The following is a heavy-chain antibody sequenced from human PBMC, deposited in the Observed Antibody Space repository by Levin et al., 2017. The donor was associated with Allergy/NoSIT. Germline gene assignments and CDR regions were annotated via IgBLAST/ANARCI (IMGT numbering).Heavy chain of an antibody. V-gene: IGHV1-8*01. CDR2: MNPKSGKT. CDR1: GYTFTSLD. J-gene: IGHJ4*02. CDR3: ARVWGSVDY. D-gene: IGHD3-16*01. Sequence: ASVKVSCKASGYTFTSLDINWVRQATGQGLEWMGWMNPKSGKTGFAQKFQGRVTMTGNAAISTAYMELNSLRSEDTAVYYCARVWGSVDYWGQGTLVTVSS.